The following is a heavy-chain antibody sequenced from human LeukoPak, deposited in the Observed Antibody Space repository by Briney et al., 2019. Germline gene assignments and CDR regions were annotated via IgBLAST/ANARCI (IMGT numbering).Heavy chain of an antibody. CDR2: ISYDGSNK. CDR1: GFTFSSYG. Sequence: GRSLRLSCAASGFTFSSYGMHWVRQAPGKGLEWVAVISYDGSNKYYADSVKGRFTISRDNSKNTLYLQMNSLRAEDTAVYYCARDSHLPAYSSPGGWFDPWGQGTLVTVSS. D-gene: IGHD6-13*01. J-gene: IGHJ5*02. CDR3: ARDSHLPAYSSPGGWFDP. V-gene: IGHV3-30*03.